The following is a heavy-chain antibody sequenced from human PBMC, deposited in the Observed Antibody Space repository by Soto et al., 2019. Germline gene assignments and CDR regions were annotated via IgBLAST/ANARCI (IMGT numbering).Heavy chain of an antibody. V-gene: IGHV4-34*01. CDR2: INHSGST. D-gene: IGHD4-17*01. CDR3: ARHEDYGDYDYFDY. Sequence: SETLSLTCAVYGGSFSGYYWSWIRQPPGKGLEWIGEINHSGSTNYNPSLKSRVTISVDTSKNQFSLKLSSVTAADTAVYYCARHEDYGDYDYFDYWGQGTLVTVSS. J-gene: IGHJ4*02. CDR1: GGSFSGYY.